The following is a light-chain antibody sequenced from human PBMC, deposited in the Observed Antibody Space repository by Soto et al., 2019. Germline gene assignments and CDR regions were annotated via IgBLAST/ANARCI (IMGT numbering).Light chain of an antibody. J-gene: IGLJ1*01. Sequence: QSVLTQPASVSGSPGQSITISCTGTRSDVGAYDYVSWFQQHPDKAPKLIISVVSNRPSGVSNRFSGSKSGNTASLTISGLQAEDEADYYCSLYTSSDTPYVFGTGTKLTVL. CDR3: SLYTSSDTPYV. V-gene: IGLV2-14*01. CDR2: VVS. CDR1: RSDVGAYDY.